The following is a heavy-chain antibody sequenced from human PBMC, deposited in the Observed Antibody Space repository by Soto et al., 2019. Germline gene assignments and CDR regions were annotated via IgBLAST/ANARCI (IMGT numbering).Heavy chain of an antibody. J-gene: IGHJ6*02. CDR3: FTEGV. CDR1: GFSFSSFD. V-gene: IGHV3-15*01. CDR2: IKSKTDGGTK. Sequence: PGGSLRLSCAASGFSFSSFDMSWVRQGPEKGLEWVGRIKSKTDGGTKDYAAPVKGRFIISGGDSKNTVYLQMSSLRIEDTAAYYCFTEGVWGQGTTVTVSS.